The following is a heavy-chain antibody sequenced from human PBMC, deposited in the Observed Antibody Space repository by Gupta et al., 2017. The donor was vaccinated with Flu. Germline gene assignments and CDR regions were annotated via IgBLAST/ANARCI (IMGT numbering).Heavy chain of an antibody. CDR2: ISYDESNK. V-gene: IGHV3-30*18. Sequence: RQAPGKGLEWVAVISYDESNKYYADSVKGRFTISRDSSKNTLFLQMNSLRAEDTAVYYCAKTVSGTTYQFDYWGQGTLVTVSS. D-gene: IGHD1-7*01. J-gene: IGHJ4*02. CDR3: AKTVSGTTYQFDY.